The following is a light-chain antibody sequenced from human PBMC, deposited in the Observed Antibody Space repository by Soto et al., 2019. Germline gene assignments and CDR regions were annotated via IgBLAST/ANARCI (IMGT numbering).Light chain of an antibody. J-gene: IGKJ5*01. V-gene: IGKV3-15*01. CDR3: QQYDQWPIT. Sequence: EVVVTQYPATLSVSPGEGATLSCWASQPISDKLAWYQQKVGQAPRLLIYGASARALEIPARFSGSGSGTEFTFTITSLQSEDFAVYFCQQYDQWPITFGQGTRLEIK. CDR2: GAS. CDR1: QPISDK.